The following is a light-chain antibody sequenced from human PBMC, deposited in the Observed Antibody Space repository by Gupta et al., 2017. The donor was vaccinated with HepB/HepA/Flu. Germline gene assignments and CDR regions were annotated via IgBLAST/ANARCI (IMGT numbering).Light chain of an antibody. CDR1: SSDVGRYNY. Sequence: QSALTQPASVSGSPGQSITISCAGTSSDVGRYNYVSWYQQHPGKAPKLMIYDVSNRPSGVSNRFSGSKSGNTASLTISGLQAEDEADYYCSSYTNSSPYVFGTGTKVTVL. J-gene: IGLJ1*01. CDR3: SSYTNSSPYV. V-gene: IGLV2-14*03. CDR2: DVS.